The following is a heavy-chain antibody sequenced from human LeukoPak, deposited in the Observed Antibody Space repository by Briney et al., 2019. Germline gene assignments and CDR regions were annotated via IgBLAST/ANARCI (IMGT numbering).Heavy chain of an antibody. CDR2: IYYSGST. CDR3: ARETVRDSSGYHLIDY. D-gene: IGHD3-22*01. J-gene: IGHJ4*02. Sequence: SETLSLTCTVSGYSISSGYYWGWIRQPPGKGLEWIGYIYYSGSTNYNPSLKSRVTISVDTSKNQFSLKLSSVTAADTAVYYCARETVRDSSGYHLIDYWGQGTLVTVSS. V-gene: IGHV4-61*01. CDR1: GYSISSGYY.